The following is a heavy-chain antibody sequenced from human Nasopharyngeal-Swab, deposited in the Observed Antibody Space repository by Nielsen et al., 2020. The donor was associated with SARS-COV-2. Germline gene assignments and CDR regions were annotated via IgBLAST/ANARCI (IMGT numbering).Heavy chain of an antibody. V-gene: IGHV1-18*04. J-gene: IGHJ4*02. CDR2: SSPTNGNT. CDR3: ARDPGAATLDY. D-gene: IGHD3-10*01. Sequence: VKVSCKASGYTFTTYDITWVRQAPGQGLEWMGWSSPTNGNTNYALNFQGRVTMTADTSTNTAYMELRSLRYDDTAVYYCARDPGAATLDYWGQGSLVTVSS. CDR1: GYTFTTYD.